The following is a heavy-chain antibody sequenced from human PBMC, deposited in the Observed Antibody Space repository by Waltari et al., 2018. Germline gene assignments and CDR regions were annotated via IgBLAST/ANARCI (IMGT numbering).Heavy chain of an antibody. CDR3: ARHLYSIDYLELDN. D-gene: IGHD3-22*01. Sequence: EGHLLESGGGLVQPGGSLRLSCVASGFTFINYAMSWVRQAPGKELEWVSGIRDSGVVTKYADSVKGRFTVSRDNSKNKLYLQLNSLRAEDTAVYYCARHLYSIDYLELDNWGQGTLVTVSS. CDR1: GFTFINYA. J-gene: IGHJ4*02. CDR2: IRDSGVVT. V-gene: IGHV3-23*01.